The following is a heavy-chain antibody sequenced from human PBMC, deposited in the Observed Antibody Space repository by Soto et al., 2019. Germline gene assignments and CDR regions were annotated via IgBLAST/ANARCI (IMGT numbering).Heavy chain of an antibody. CDR1: GGSFSGYY. Sequence: SETLSLTCAVYGGSFSGYYWSWIRQPPGKGLEWIGEINHSGSTNYNPSLKSRVTISVDTSKNQFSLKLSSVTAADTAVYYCARAGYSSRWYRNNWFDSWGQGTLVTVSS. J-gene: IGHJ5*01. CDR2: INHSGST. V-gene: IGHV4-34*01. D-gene: IGHD6-19*01. CDR3: ARAGYSSRWYRNNWFDS.